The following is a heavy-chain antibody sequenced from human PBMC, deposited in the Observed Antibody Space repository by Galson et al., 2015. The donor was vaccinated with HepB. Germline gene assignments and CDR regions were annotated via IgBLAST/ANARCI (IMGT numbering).Heavy chain of an antibody. J-gene: IGHJ5*02. V-gene: IGHV3-48*03. CDR2: ISYSGGPG. Sequence: SLRLSCAASGFSFSSHDMNWFRQAPGKGLEWVSFISYSGGPGYYADSVKGRFTISRDNAKNSLYLQMNSLRDEDTGVYYCVRDTYHSGYHGDTWGQGTLVTVSS. CDR3: VRDTYHSGYHGDT. CDR1: GFSFSSHD. D-gene: IGHD3-22*01.